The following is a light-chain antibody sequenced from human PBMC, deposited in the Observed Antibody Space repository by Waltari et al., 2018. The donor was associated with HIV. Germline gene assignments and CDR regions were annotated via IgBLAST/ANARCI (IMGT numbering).Light chain of an antibody. Sequence: QSALTQPRSVSGSPGQSVTISCTGTSSDVGGYNYVSWYQQHPGKAPKLMIYDVSKRPSGVPDRFSGSKSGNTASLTISGRQAEDEADFYCCSYAGDYTFRFGGGTKLTVL. J-gene: IGLJ3*02. V-gene: IGLV2-11*01. CDR3: CSYAGDYTFR. CDR1: SSDVGGYNY. CDR2: DVS.